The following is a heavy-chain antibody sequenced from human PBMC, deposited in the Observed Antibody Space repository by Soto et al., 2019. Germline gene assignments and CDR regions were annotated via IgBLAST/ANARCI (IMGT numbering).Heavy chain of an antibody. V-gene: IGHV4-34*01. D-gene: IGHD1-26*01. CDR3: ARDPFGYYVNYFDN. Sequence: KTSETLSLTCAVYGGSFSGYYWSWIRQPPGKGLEWIWEINHSGSTNYNPSLKSRVTISVDTSKNQFSLKLSSVTAEDTAIFFCARDPFGYYVNYFDNWGQGTLVTVSS. J-gene: IGHJ4*02. CDR2: INHSGST. CDR1: GGSFSGYY.